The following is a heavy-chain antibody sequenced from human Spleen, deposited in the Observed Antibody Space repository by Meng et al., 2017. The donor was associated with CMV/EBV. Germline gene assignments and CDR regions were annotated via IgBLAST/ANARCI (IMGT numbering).Heavy chain of an antibody. Sequence: GGSLRLSCAASGFTFSSYAMSWVRQAAGKGLEWVAFIRYDGSNKYYADSVKGRFTISRDNSKNTLYLQMNSLRAEDTAVYYCAKDKANYYYYYGMDVWGQGTTVTVSS. CDR2: IRYDGSNK. CDR3: AKDKANYYYYYGMDV. J-gene: IGHJ6*02. CDR1: GFTFSSYA. V-gene: IGHV3-30*02.